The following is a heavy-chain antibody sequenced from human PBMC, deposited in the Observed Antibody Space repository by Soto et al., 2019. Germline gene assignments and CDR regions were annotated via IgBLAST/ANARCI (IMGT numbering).Heavy chain of an antibody. CDR2: MNPNSGNT. D-gene: IGHD2-15*01. V-gene: IGHV1-8*01. Sequence: ASVKVSCKASGYTFTSYDINWVRQATGQGLEWMGWMNPNSGNTGYAQKFQGRVTMTRNTSISTAYMELGSLRSEDTAVYYCARGLGINCSGGSCYKGYYYGMDVWGQGTTVTVSS. CDR3: ARGLGINCSGGSCYKGYYYGMDV. CDR1: GYTFTSYD. J-gene: IGHJ6*02.